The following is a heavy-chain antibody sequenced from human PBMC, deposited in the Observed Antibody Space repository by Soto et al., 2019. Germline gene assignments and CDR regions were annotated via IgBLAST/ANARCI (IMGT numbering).Heavy chain of an antibody. J-gene: IGHJ6*02. CDR2: IYPGDSDT. Sequence: GESLKISCKGSGYSFTSYWIGWVRQMPGKGLEWMGIIYPGDSDTRYSPSFQGQVTISADKSISTAYLQWSSLKASDTAMYYCARYPYYYDSSGYNPMGYYGMDVWGQGTTVTVS. D-gene: IGHD3-22*01. CDR1: GYSFTSYW. CDR3: ARYPYYYDSSGYNPMGYYGMDV. V-gene: IGHV5-51*01.